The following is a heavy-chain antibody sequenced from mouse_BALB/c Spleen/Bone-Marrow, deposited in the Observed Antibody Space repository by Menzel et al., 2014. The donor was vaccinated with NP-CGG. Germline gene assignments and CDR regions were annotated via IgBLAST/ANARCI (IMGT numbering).Heavy chain of an antibody. Sequence: VKLVESGAELMKPGASVKIFCKATGHTFSSYWIEWVKQRPGHGLEWIGEILPGSGSTNYNEKFKGKATFTADTSSNTAYMQLSSLTSEDSAVYYCARKEGYDGYPDYWGQGTTLTVSS. CDR1: GHTFSSYW. CDR3: ARKEGYDGYPDY. V-gene: IGHV1-9*01. J-gene: IGHJ2*01. CDR2: ILPGSGST. D-gene: IGHD2-3*01.